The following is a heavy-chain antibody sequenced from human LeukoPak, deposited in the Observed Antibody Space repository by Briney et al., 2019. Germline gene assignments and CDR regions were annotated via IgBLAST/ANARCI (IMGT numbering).Heavy chain of an antibody. V-gene: IGHV3-30*02. D-gene: IGHD1-26*01. CDR3: ASGGPTRGTLDS. CDR1: GFPFSSYG. CDR2: LRKVATYS. J-gene: IGHJ4*02. Sequence: GGSLRLSCAASGFPFSSYGMYWVRQTPDKGLQWGAYLRKVATYSNYADSVRGRFTISRDNSKNTLDLQMSSLRVEDTAVYYCASGGPTRGTLDSWGQGTLVTVSS.